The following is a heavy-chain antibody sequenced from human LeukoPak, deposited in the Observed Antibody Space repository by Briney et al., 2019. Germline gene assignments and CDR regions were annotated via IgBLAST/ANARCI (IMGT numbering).Heavy chain of an antibody. Sequence: PGGSLRLSCAASGFAFSTYEMNWVRQAPGKGLEWISIISHEGSNTNYADSVEGRFTISRDNSKNTLYLQMNNLRVEDTARYYCAKDGLYYDGSTHIYYFDYWGQGTLVAVSS. J-gene: IGHJ4*02. V-gene: IGHV3-48*03. CDR2: ISHEGSNT. CDR1: GFAFSTYE. CDR3: AKDGLYYDGSTHIYYFDY. D-gene: IGHD3-22*01.